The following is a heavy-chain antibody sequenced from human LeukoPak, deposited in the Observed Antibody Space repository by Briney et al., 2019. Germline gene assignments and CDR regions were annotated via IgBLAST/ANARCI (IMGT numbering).Heavy chain of an antibody. CDR1: GGSLSSYY. CDR2: IYYSGST. CDR3: ARSTAMVNLYYYMDV. D-gene: IGHD5-18*01. V-gene: IGHV4-59*01. Sequence: SETLSLTCTVSGGSLSSYYWSWIRQPPGKGLEWIGYIYYSGSTNYNPSLKSRVTISVDTSKNQFSLKLSSVTAADTAVYYCARSTAMVNLYYYMDVWGKGTTVTISS. J-gene: IGHJ6*03.